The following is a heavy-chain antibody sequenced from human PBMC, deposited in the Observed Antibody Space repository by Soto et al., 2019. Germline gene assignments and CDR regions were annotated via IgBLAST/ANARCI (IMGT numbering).Heavy chain of an antibody. Sequence: QVHLVESGGGVVQPGRSLRLSCAASGFSFSTYGMHWVXXXXXXXLEWVAFISNDGSNTYYADSVKGRFTISRDNSKXXXXXXXXXXXXXXXXXXXXXXXXXXXXXFDYWGQGTLVTVSS. CDR1: GFSFSTYG. V-gene: IGHV3-30*03. CDR3: XXXXXXXXXFDY. J-gene: IGHJ4*02. CDR2: ISNDGSNT.